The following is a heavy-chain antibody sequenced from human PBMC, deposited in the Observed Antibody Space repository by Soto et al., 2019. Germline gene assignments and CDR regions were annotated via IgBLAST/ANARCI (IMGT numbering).Heavy chain of an antibody. J-gene: IGHJ5*02. Sequence: GASVKVSCKASGYTFTGYYMHWVRQAPGQGLEWMGWINPNSGGTNYAQKFQGRVTMTRDTSISTAYMELSRLRSDDTAVYYCARGANGYSSRENWFDPWGQGTLVTVSS. CDR3: ARGANGYSSRENWFDP. V-gene: IGHV1-2*02. D-gene: IGHD6-13*01. CDR1: GYTFTGYY. CDR2: INPNSGGT.